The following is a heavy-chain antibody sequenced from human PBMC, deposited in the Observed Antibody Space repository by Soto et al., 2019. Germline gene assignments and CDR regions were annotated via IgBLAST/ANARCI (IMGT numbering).Heavy chain of an antibody. CDR2: INHSGST. CDR1: GGSFSGYY. J-gene: IGHJ4*02. Sequence: QVQLQQWGAGLLKPSETLSPTCAVYGGSFSGYYWSWIRQPPGKGLEWIGEINHSGSTNYNPSLKSRVTISVDTSKNQFSLKLSSVTAADTAVYYCARGYYDYVWGSYRYTVDAGYYFDYWGQGTLVTVSS. D-gene: IGHD3-16*02. CDR3: ARGYYDYVWGSYRYTVDAGYYFDY. V-gene: IGHV4-34*01.